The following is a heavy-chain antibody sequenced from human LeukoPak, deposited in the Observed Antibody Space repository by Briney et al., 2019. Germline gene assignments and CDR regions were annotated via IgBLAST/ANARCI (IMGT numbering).Heavy chain of an antibody. J-gene: IGHJ6*02. CDR2: INPNSGGT. Sequence: GASVKVSCKASGYTFTGYYMHWVRQAPGQGLEWMGRINPNSGGTNYAQKFQGRVTMTRDTSISTAYMELSRLRSDDTAVYYCARDRFQSYYYDSSGYYYYYYYGMDVWGQGTTVTVSS. CDR3: ARDRFQSYYYDSSGYYYYYYYGMDV. CDR1: GYTFTGYY. V-gene: IGHV1-2*06. D-gene: IGHD3-22*01.